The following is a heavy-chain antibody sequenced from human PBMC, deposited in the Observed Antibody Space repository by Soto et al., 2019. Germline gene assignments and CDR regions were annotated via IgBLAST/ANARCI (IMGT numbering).Heavy chain of an antibody. CDR3: AADFPGGGYTIDY. Sequence: GGSLRLSCAASGFTFTSAWMTWVRQAPGKGLEWVGHIKSKADGETTHYAAPVKGRFTLSRDDSKNTLYLQMNTLKTEDTAVYYCAADFPGGGYTIDYWGQGTLVTSPQ. CDR2: IKSKADGETT. CDR1: GFTFTSAW. J-gene: IGHJ4*02. V-gene: IGHV3-15*01. D-gene: IGHD2-8*02.